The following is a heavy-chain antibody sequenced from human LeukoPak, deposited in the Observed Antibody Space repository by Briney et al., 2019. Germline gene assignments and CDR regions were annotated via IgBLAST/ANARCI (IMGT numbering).Heavy chain of an antibody. CDR1: GYSINSGYY. J-gene: IGHJ4*02. D-gene: IGHD3-22*01. V-gene: IGHV4-38-2*01. CDR3: ARAEDYYDSSAYYIFDY. Sequence: SETLSPTCAVSGYSINSGYYWGWIRQPPGKGLEWIGSIYHSGSTYYNPSLKSRVTISVDTSKNQFSLKLSSVTAADTAVYYCARAEDYYDSSAYYIFDYWGQGTLVTVSS. CDR2: IYHSGST.